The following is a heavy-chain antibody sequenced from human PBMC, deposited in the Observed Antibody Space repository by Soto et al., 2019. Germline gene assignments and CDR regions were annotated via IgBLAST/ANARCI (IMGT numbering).Heavy chain of an antibody. CDR3: AKDRAGYSRGMDV. V-gene: IGHV3-30*18. J-gene: IGHJ6*02. CDR2: ISYDGNHK. D-gene: IGHD1-26*01. Sequence: QVQLVESGEGVVQPGRSLRLSCAVSGFTFSSYGMHWVRQAPGKGLEWVALISYDGNHKYYGDSLKGRFTISRDNSKNTLYLQMNSLRAEDTAVYYCAKDRAGYSRGMDVWGQGTTVTVSS. CDR1: GFTFSSYG.